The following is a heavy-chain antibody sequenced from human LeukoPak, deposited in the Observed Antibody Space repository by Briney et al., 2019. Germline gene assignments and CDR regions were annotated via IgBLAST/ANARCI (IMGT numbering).Heavy chain of an antibody. CDR1: GGTFSSYA. CDR2: IIPIFGTA. CDR3: ASGIGPVWRGDY. V-gene: IGHV1-69*06. D-gene: IGHD1-14*01. J-gene: IGHJ4*02. Sequence: VASVKVSCKASGGTFSSYAISWVRQAPGQGLEWMGGIIPIFGTANYAQKFQGRVTITADKSTSTAYVELSSLRSEDTAVYYCASGIGPVWRGDYWGQGTLVTVSS.